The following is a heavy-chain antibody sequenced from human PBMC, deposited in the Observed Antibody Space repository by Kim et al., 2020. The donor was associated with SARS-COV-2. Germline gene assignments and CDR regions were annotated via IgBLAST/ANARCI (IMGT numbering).Heavy chain of an antibody. CDR2: IWYDGSNK. D-gene: IGHD3-22*01. Sequence: GGSLRLSCAASGFTFSSYGMHWVRQAPGKGLEWVAVIWYDGSNKYYADSVKGRFTISRDNSKNTLYLQMNSLRAEDTAVYYCARGHYYDSSSGHAFDIWGQGTMVTVSS. CDR3: ARGHYYDSSSGHAFDI. J-gene: IGHJ3*02. V-gene: IGHV3-33*01. CDR1: GFTFSSYG.